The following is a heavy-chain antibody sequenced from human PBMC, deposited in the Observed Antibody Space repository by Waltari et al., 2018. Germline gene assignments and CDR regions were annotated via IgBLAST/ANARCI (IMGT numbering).Heavy chain of an antibody. J-gene: IGHJ3*01. V-gene: IGHV3-9*03. CDR1: GFCGRHSLQVYA. CDR2: ISWNGGSL. Sequence: EVQLVESGGGLVRPGSSLRRSCVDFGFCGRHSLQVYALHLVRQVPGRGLEWILSISWNGGSLGYVDSVKGRFTSSRDNAKNSLYLQMDSLRIEDMALYYCAKGSGGYSPAAIDLWGQGTLVTVSS. D-gene: IGHD1-26*01. CDR3: AKGSGGYSPAAIDL.